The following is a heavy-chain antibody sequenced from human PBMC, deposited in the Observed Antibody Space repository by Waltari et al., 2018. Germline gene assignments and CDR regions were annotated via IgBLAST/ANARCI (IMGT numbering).Heavy chain of an antibody. J-gene: IGHJ6*02. Sequence: EVQLVESGGGSVQSGASLRLSCAASGFLFRRYWMHWVRQGPGEGLVCVSRINGDGSSTTYADSVQGRFTTTRDNAKNTLYLEMNSLRTEDTGVYYCAREENYDYAMDVWGQGTTVTVSS. CDR2: INGDGSST. CDR1: GFLFRRYW. CDR3: AREENYDYAMDV. V-gene: IGHV3-74*01.